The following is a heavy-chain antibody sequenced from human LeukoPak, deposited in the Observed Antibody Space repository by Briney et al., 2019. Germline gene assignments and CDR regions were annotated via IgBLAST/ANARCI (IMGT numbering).Heavy chain of an antibody. CDR3: AKDLFGGSSSLLGV. J-gene: IGHJ6*04. Sequence: PSETLSLTCAVYGGSFSGYYWSWIRQPPGKGLEWIGEINHSGSTNYNPSLKSRVTISVDTSKNQFSLKLSPVTAADTAVYYCAKDLFGGSSSLLGVWGKGTTVTVSS. CDR1: GGSFSGYY. D-gene: IGHD6-6*01. V-gene: IGHV4-34*01. CDR2: INHSGST.